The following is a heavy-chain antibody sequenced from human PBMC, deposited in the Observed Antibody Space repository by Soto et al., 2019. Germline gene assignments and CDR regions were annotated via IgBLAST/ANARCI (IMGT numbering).Heavy chain of an antibody. V-gene: IGHV1-3*01. CDR2: INAGYGNK. Sequence: ASVKVSCKASGYTFTSYAMHWVRQAPGQRLEWMGWINAGYGNKKYSQKFQGRVTITRDLSASTAYMNLSSLRSEDTAVFYCARVLWAYSGYEKFYYYYYYMDVWGKGTTVTVSS. D-gene: IGHD5-12*01. CDR3: ARVLWAYSGYEKFYYYYYYMDV. CDR1: GYTFTSYA. J-gene: IGHJ6*03.